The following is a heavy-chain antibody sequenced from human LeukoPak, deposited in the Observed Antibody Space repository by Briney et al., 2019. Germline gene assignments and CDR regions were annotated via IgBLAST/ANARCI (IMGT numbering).Heavy chain of an antibody. V-gene: IGHV4-30-4*01. CDR3: ARDPSSGGNAFDI. D-gene: IGHD6-19*01. CDR1: GGSISSGDYY. J-gene: IGHJ3*02. CDR2: IYYSGST. Sequence: SQTLSLTCTVSGGSISSGDYYWSWIRQPPGKGLEWIGYIYYSGSTYYNPSLKSRVTISVDTSKNQFSPKLSSVTAADTAVYYCARDPSSGGNAFDIWGQGTMVTVSS.